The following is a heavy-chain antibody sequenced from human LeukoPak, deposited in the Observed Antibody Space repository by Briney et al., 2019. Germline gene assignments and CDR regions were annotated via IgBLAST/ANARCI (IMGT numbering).Heavy chain of an antibody. Sequence: PGGSLRLSCAASGYTSGRYWMHWVRQGPGKGLVWVSRINEDGSSTSYAESVGGRFTISRDNAKNTLYLQMNSLRAEDAAVYYCTTDTFGARDSWGQGTLVTVSS. D-gene: IGHD3-10*01. CDR3: TTDTFGARDS. V-gene: IGHV3-74*01. J-gene: IGHJ4*02. CDR2: INEDGSST. CDR1: GYTSGRYW.